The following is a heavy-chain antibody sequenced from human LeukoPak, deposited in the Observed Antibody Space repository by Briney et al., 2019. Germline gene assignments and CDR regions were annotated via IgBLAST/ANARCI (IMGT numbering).Heavy chain of an antibody. J-gene: IGHJ4*02. V-gene: IGHV3-23*01. D-gene: IGHD3-3*01. CDR1: GFTFSSYA. CDR3: AKGGYYDFWSGYSPFDY. CDR2: ISGSGGST. Sequence: TGGSLRLSCAASGFTFSSYAMSWVRQAPGKGLEWVSAISGSGGSTYYADSVKGRFTISRDNSKNTLYLQMNSLRAEDTAVYYCAKGGYYDFWSGYSPFDYWGQGTLVTVSS.